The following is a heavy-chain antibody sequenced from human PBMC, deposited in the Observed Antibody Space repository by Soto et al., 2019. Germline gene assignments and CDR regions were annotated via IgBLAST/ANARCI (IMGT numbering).Heavy chain of an antibody. Sequence: ASVKVSCKASGYTFTSYGISWVRQAPGQGLEWMGWISAYNGNTNYAQKLQGRVTMTTDTSTSTAYMELRSLRSDDTAVYYCARDRTVGIEVARAGDAFAIWGQGTMVTVSS. CDR2: ISAYNGNT. CDR1: GYTFTSYG. V-gene: IGHV1-18*04. D-gene: IGHD3-22*01. CDR3: ARDRTVGIEVARAGDAFAI. J-gene: IGHJ3*02.